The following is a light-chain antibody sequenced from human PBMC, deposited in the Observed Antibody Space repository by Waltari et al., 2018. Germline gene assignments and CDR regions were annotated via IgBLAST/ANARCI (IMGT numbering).Light chain of an antibody. Sequence: EIVLTQSPGTLSLSPGDRATLSCRASQSISSNYLAWYQKKHGQAPRPLIFAASSRASGIPDRFSGSGSGTDFTLTISRLEPEDFAVYYCQQYGSSPPITFGQGTRLEIK. V-gene: IGKV3-20*01. CDR1: QSISSNY. J-gene: IGKJ5*01. CDR2: AAS. CDR3: QQYGSSPPIT.